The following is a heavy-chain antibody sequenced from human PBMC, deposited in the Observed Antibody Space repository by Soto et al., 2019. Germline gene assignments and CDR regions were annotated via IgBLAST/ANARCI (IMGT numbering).Heavy chain of an antibody. Sequence: ASVKVSCKASGYTFTSYYMHWVRQAPGQGLEWMGIINPSGGSTSYAQKFQGRVTMTRDTSTSTVYMELSSLRSEDTAVYYCARDRGRYCSGGSCYPSNWFEPWGQGTLVTVSS. CDR3: ARDRGRYCSGGSCYPSNWFEP. D-gene: IGHD2-15*01. V-gene: IGHV1-46*03. J-gene: IGHJ5*02. CDR2: INPSGGST. CDR1: GYTFTSYY.